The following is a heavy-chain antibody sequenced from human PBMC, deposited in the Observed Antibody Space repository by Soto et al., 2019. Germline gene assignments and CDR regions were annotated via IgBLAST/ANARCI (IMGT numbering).Heavy chain of an antibody. Sequence: PGGSLRLSCAASGFTFSNAWMSWVRQAPGQGLEWVGRIKSKTDGGTTDYAAPVKGRFTISRDDSKNTLYLQMNSLKTEDTAVYYCTTAGFPCYYDSRDQGAFDIWGQGTMVTVSS. V-gene: IGHV3-15*01. J-gene: IGHJ3*02. D-gene: IGHD3-22*01. CDR1: GFTFSNAW. CDR2: IKSKTDGGTT. CDR3: TTAGFPCYYDSRDQGAFDI.